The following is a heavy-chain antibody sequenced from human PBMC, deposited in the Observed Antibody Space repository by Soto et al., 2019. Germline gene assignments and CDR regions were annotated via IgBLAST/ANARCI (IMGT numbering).Heavy chain of an antibody. CDR2: IYPGDSDT. Sequence: PGESLKISCKGSGYSFTSYWIGWVRQMPGKGLEWMGIIYPGDSDTRYSPSFQGQVTISADKSISTAYLQWSSLKASDTAMYYCARRGYCSGVSCNYYHYGMDGWGQGTTVTVSS. CDR1: GYSFTSYW. CDR3: ARRGYCSGVSCNYYHYGMDG. D-gene: IGHD2-15*01. V-gene: IGHV5-51*01. J-gene: IGHJ6*02.